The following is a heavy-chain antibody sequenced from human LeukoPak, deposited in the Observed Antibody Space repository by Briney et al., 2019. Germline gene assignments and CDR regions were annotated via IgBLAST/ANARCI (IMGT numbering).Heavy chain of an antibody. J-gene: IGHJ4*02. Sequence: GGSLRLSCAASGFTFSSYGMHWVRQAPGKGLEWVAVISYDGSNKYYADSVKGRFTISRDNSKNTLYLQMNSLRAEDTAIYYCAREIQAPGKTLDYWGQGALVTVSS. V-gene: IGHV3-30*03. CDR3: AREIQAPGKTLDY. CDR2: ISYDGSNK. CDR1: GFTFSSYG.